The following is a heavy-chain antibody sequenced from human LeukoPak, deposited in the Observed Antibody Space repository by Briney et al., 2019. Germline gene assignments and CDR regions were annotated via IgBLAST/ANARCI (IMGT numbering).Heavy chain of an antibody. CDR2: ITNSGGDT. CDR1: GFTFSNYA. J-gene: IGHJ4*02. V-gene: IGHV3-23*01. CDR3: AKGFSPYKFSFDY. D-gene: IGHD5-24*01. Sequence: GGSLRLSCAASGFTFSNYAMSWVRQAPGKGLEWVSVITNSGGDTYCADTVKGRFTISRDNSKDTLYLQMNSLRAEDTAVYYCAKGFSPYKFSFDYWGQGTLGTVSS.